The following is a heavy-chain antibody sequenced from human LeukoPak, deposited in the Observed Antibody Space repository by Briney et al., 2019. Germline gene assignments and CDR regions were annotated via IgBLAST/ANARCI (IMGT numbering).Heavy chain of an antibody. CDR2: IYYSGST. CDR3: ARGHSSGWQRIDY. CDR1: GGSISSSSYY. D-gene: IGHD6-19*01. V-gene: IGHV4-39*07. Sequence: SETLSLTCTVSGGSISSSSYYWGWIRQPPGKGLEWIVSIYYSGSTYYNPSLKSRVTISVDTSKNQFSLKLSSVTAADTAVYYCARGHSSGWQRIDYWGQGTLVTVSS. J-gene: IGHJ4*02.